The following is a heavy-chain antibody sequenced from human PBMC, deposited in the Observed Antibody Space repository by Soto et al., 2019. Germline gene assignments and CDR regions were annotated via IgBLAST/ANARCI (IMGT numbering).Heavy chain of an antibody. CDR3: ARASGIYCSGGSCYLGHSYFDY. CDR1: GFTFSSYS. Sequence: EVQLVESGGGLVQPGGSLRLSCAASGFTFSSYSMNWVRQAPGKGLEWVSYISSSSSTIYYADSVKGRFTISRDNAKNSLYLQMNSLRAEDTAVYYCARASGIYCSGGSCYLGHSYFDYWGQGTLVTVSS. J-gene: IGHJ4*02. V-gene: IGHV3-48*01. D-gene: IGHD2-15*01. CDR2: ISSSSSTI.